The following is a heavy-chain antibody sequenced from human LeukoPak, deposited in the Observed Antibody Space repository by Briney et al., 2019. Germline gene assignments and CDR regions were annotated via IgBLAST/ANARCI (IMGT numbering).Heavy chain of an antibody. Sequence: GGSLRLSCAASGFTFSSYGMHWVRRAPGKGLEWVAFIRYDGSNKYYADSVKGRFTISRDNSKNTLYLQMNSLRAEDTAVYYCARRYCSGGSCYSRYYYYYMDVWGKGTTVTISS. CDR3: ARRYCSGGSCYSRYYYYYMDV. CDR2: IRYDGSNK. D-gene: IGHD2-15*01. V-gene: IGHV3-30*02. J-gene: IGHJ6*03. CDR1: GFTFSSYG.